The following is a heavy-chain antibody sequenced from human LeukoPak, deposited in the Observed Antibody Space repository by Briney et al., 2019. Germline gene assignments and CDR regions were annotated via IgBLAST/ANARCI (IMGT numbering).Heavy chain of an antibody. Sequence: PGGSLRLSCAASGFTFSSYAMSWVRQAPGKGLEWVSAISGSGGSTYYADSVKGRFTISRDNSRNTLYLQMNSRRAEDTAVYYCAKDLAYDYVWGSYQRDYWGEGTLVTVSS. CDR1: GFTFSSYA. D-gene: IGHD3-16*02. CDR3: AKDLAYDYVWGSYQRDY. CDR2: ISGSGGST. V-gene: IGHV3-23*01. J-gene: IGHJ4*02.